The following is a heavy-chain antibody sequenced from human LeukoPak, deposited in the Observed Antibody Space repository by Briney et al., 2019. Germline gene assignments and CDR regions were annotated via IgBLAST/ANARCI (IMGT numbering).Heavy chain of an antibody. CDR1: GFTFSGYR. Sequence: GGSLTLSCAASGFTFSGYRMNWVRQAPGKGLEWVAYIKQDGREKYYVDSVKGRFTISRDNAKNSLYLQMNSLGAEDTAVYYCASGRPFDYWGRGTLVTVSS. D-gene: IGHD1-26*01. CDR2: IKQDGREK. J-gene: IGHJ4*02. V-gene: IGHV3-7*01. CDR3: ASGRPFDY.